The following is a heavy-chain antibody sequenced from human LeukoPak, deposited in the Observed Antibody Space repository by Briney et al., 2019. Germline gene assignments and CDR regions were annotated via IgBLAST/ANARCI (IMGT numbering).Heavy chain of an antibody. CDR2: ISGDGDST. Sequence: GGSLRLSCTASGFTFDDFAIHWVRQAPRKGLEWVSLISGDGDSTYYADSVKGRLTISRDNSKDSLYLQMNSLRTEDTALYYCAKGDSIFGVGYYFDCWGQGTLVTVSS. D-gene: IGHD3-3*01. V-gene: IGHV3-43*02. J-gene: IGHJ4*02. CDR1: GFTFDDFA. CDR3: AKGDSIFGVGYYFDC.